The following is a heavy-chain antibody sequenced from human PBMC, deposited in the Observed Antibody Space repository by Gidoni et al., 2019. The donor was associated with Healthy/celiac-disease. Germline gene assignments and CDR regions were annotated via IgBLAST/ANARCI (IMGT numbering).Heavy chain of an antibody. V-gene: IGHV4-59*01. Sequence: QVQLQESGPGLVKPSETLSLTCTVSGGSISSYYWSWIRQPPGKGLEWIWYIYYSGSTNYNPSLKSRVTISVDTSKNQFSLKLSSVTAADTAVYYCARVSLWFGELTLAFDIWGQGTMVTVSS. J-gene: IGHJ3*02. D-gene: IGHD3-10*01. CDR3: ARVSLWFGELTLAFDI. CDR2: IYYSGST. CDR1: GGSISSYY.